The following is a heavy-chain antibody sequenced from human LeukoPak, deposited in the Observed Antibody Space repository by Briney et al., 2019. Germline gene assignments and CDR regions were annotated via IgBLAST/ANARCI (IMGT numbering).Heavy chain of an antibody. D-gene: IGHD6-6*01. CDR2: ISGDETYT. J-gene: IGHJ3*02. Sequence: GGSLRLSCVASGFTFSSDFMPWIRQAPGEGLMWVSQISGDETYTNYADSVKGRFTISRDTSKSTLYLQINSLRAEDTAVYYCAKAWWSTSSGGDSFGIWGQGTMVTVSS. CDR3: AKAWWSTSSGGDSFGI. V-gene: IGHV3-74*01. CDR1: GFTFSSDF.